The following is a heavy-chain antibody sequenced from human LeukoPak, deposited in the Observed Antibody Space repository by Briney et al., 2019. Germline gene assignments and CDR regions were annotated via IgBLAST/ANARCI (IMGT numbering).Heavy chain of an antibody. V-gene: IGHV3-30*05. CDR1: GFTFASYG. J-gene: IGHJ4*02. CDR2: ISYDGSNK. Sequence: PGGSLRLSCAASGFTFASYGMQWVRQAPGKGLEWVAVISYDGSNKFYADSVKGRFTISRDDSKNSLYLQMNSLRTEGTAVYYCASGDYHDSSGYPTYFDSWGQGTLVTVSS. D-gene: IGHD3-22*01. CDR3: ASGDYHDSSGYPTYFDS.